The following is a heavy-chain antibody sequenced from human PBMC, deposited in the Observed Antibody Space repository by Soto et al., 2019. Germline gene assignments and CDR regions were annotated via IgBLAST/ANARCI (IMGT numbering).Heavy chain of an antibody. CDR2: IIPIFGTT. V-gene: IGHV1-69*01. CDR1: GGTFSSYA. J-gene: IGHJ3*02. Sequence: QVQLVQSGTKVKKPGSSLKVSCKASGGTFSSYAISWVRQAPGQGLEWMGGIIPIFGTTNYAEKFRGRVSITADESTSTAYVELSSLRSEDTAVYYCAGSFKYGSGTFDAFDIWGQGTMVTVSS. CDR3: AGSFKYGSGTFDAFDI. D-gene: IGHD3-10*01.